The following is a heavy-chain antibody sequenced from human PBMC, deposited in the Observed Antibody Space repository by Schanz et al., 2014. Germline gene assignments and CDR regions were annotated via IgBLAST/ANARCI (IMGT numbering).Heavy chain of an antibody. J-gene: IGHJ3*02. CDR1: GFGFDDYA. D-gene: IGHD3-10*01. CDR3: AKDFFIGVARGVIISHDAIDI. V-gene: IGHV3-20*04. CDR2: INWNGGST. Sequence: EVRLVESGGGLVKPGGSLRLSCAASGFGFDDYAMSWVRQAPGKGLEWVSGINWNGGSTGYADSVRGRFTISRDNSKNTLYLQMNNLRAEDTAVYYCAKDFFIGVARGVIISHDAIDIWGQGTKVTVSS.